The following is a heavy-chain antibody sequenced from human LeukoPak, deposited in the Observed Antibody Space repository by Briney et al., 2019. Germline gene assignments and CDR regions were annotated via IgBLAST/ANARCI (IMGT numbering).Heavy chain of an antibody. CDR3: ARENREVYGDYLNWFDP. Sequence: SETLSLTCTVSGGSISSGDYYWSWIRQPPGKGLEWIGYIYYSGSTYYNPSLKSRVTISVDTSKNQFSLKLSSVTAADTAVYYCARENREVYGDYLNWFDPWGQGTLVTVSS. CDR1: GGSISSGDYY. V-gene: IGHV4-30-4*01. CDR2: IYYSGST. D-gene: IGHD4-17*01. J-gene: IGHJ5*02.